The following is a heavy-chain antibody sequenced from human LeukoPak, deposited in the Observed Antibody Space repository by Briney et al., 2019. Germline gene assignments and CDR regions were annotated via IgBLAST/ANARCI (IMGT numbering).Heavy chain of an antibody. CDR3: ARGRGLTLSYHYFDY. Sequence: PGGSLRLSCADSGFLFSNSWMAWVRQAPGRGLEWLANINQDGSAKTCVDSVKGRFTISRDKAKNSLYLQLNSLRDEDTAVYYCARGRGLTLSYHYFDYWGQGTLVTVSS. J-gene: IGHJ4*02. D-gene: IGHD3-10*01. CDR1: GFLFSNSW. V-gene: IGHV3-7*02. CDR2: INQDGSAK.